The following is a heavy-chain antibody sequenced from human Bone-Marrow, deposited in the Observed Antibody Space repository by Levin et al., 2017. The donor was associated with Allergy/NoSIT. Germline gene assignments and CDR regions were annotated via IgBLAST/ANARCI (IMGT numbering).Heavy chain of an antibody. D-gene: IGHD3-10*01. V-gene: IGHV3-74*01. CDR2: IQSNGKT. CDR1: GFTFSTYW. CDR3: ARDRFYSDSGSNFSWFDP. J-gene: IGHJ5*02. Sequence: VASVKVSCAASGFTFSTYWIHWVRQAPGKGLVWVSRIQSNGKTNYADSVKGRFTISRDNAKNTLYLQMNSLTVEDTAVYYCARDRFYSDSGSNFSWFDPWGQGTLVTVSS.